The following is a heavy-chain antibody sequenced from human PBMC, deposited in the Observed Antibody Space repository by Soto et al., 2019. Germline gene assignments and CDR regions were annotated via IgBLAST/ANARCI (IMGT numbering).Heavy chain of an antibody. V-gene: IGHV1-18*01. CDR2: ISAYNGDT. CDR3: AREPPPPDY. Sequence: QVQLVQSGAEVKKPGSSVKVSCKASGYTFASSAISWMRQAPGQGLEWMGWISAYNGDTNYAQKPQGRVTMTTDTSTSTADMELRSLKSDATTVYFCAREPPPPDYWGQGTLVTVSS. J-gene: IGHJ4*02. CDR1: GYTFASSA.